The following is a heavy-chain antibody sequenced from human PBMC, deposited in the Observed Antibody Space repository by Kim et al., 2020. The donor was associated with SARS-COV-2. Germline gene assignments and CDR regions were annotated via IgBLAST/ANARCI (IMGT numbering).Heavy chain of an antibody. J-gene: IGHJ4*02. CDR2: INAGNGNT. CDR1: GYTFTSYA. Sequence: ASVKVSCKASGYTFTSYAMHWVRQAPGQRLEWMGWINAGNGNTGCSQKFQGRVTIISDISASTAYMELSSLRSEDTAVYYCARGVLRYFVSEDLLDFWGQGTLVTVSS. V-gene: IGHV1-3*01. CDR3: ARGVLRYFVSEDLLDF. D-gene: IGHD3-9*01.